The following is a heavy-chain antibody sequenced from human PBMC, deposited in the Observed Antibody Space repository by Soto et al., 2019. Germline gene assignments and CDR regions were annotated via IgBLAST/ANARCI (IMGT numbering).Heavy chain of an antibody. CDR2: IIPIFGTT. V-gene: IGHV1-69*06. Sequence: QVQLVQSGAEVKKPGSSVKVSCKASGGTTSSYAISWVRQAPGPGLEWMGGIIPIFGTTNYAQKFQGRVTITADNSTDTVYMEVSSLRSEDTAVYYCAGYWPRDSSSFSRLYYGMAVWGQGTTVTVSS. CDR1: GGTTSSYA. D-gene: IGHD6-6*01. J-gene: IGHJ6*02. CDR3: AGYWPRDSSSFSRLYYGMAV.